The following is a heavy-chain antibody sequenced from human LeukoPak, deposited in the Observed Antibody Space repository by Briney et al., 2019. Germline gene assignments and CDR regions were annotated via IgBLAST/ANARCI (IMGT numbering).Heavy chain of an antibody. J-gene: IGHJ4*02. CDR2: IYHSGSP. CDR3: AKVKLVYAIKYYFDY. V-gene: IGHV4-4*02. CDR1: GVSISSNNW. D-gene: IGHD2-8*01. Sequence: SETLSLTCAVSGVSISSNNWWGWVRQPPGKGLEWIGEIYHSGSPNYNPSLKSRVTISVDKSRNHFSLNLSSVTAADTAVYYCAKVKLVYAIKYYFDYWGQGTLVTVSS.